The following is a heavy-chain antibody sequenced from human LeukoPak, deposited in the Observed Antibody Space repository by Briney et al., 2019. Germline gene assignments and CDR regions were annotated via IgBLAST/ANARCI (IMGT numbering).Heavy chain of an antibody. CDR1: GGSIRSGSYY. J-gene: IGHJ6*03. CDR3: ARDHRDYYYYYYMDV. CDR2: IYTSGST. Sequence: SETLSLTCAVSGGSIRSGSYYWGWIRQPAGKGLEWIGRIYTSGSTNYNPSLQSRVTISVDTSKNQFSLKLSSVTAADTAVYYCARDHRDYYYYYYMDVWGKGTTVTVSS. V-gene: IGHV4-61*02.